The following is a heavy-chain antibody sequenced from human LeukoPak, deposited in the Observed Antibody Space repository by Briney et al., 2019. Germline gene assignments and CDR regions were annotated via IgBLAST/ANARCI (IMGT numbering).Heavy chain of an antibody. V-gene: IGHV4-39*01. CDR3: ARRSHSPLGSPY. CDR2: LYYGATN. CDR1: GASITASGFY. J-gene: IGHJ4*01. D-gene: IGHD3-10*01. Sequence: SETLSLTCSVSGASITASGFYWAWVRRPPGKGLEWIGSLYYGATNYYNPSLQSRVTISVDTSKNQFSLDLASVTAADTAVYYCARRSHSPLGSPYWGQGTQVTVSS.